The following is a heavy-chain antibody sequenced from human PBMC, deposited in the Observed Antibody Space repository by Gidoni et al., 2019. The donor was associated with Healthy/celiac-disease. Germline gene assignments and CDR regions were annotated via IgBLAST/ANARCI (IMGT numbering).Heavy chain of an antibody. CDR1: GFTVSSNY. CDR3: ARDAVPHPYYYGMDV. V-gene: IGHV3-66*01. CDR2: IYSGGST. J-gene: IGHJ6*02. Sequence: EVQLVESGGGLVQPGGSLRLSCAASGFTVSSNYMSWVRQAPGKGLEWVSVIYSGGSTYYADSVKGRFTISRDNSKNTLYLQMNSLRAEDTAVYYCARDAVPHPYYYGMDVWGQGTTVTVSS.